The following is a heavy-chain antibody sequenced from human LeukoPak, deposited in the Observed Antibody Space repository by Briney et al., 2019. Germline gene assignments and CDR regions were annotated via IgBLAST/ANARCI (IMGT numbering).Heavy chain of an antibody. J-gene: IGHJ4*02. Sequence: SETLSLTCAVYGGSFSGYYWSWIRQPPGKGLEWIGEIHHSGSTNYDPSLKSRLTILVDTSKNQFSLKLSSVTAADTAVYYCARSRGWLQSHPLGYWGQGTLVTVSS. D-gene: IGHD5-24*01. CDR2: IHHSGST. CDR1: GGSFSGYY. CDR3: ARSRGWLQSHPLGY. V-gene: IGHV4-34*01.